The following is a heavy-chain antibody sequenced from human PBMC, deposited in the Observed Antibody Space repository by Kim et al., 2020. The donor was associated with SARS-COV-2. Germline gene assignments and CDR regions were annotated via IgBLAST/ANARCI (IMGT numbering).Heavy chain of an antibody. CDR2: ISAYNGNT. CDR1: GYTFTSYG. V-gene: IGHV1-18*04. CDR3: ARGSMVRGVLRWFDP. Sequence: ASVKVSCKASGYTFTSYGISRVRQAPGQGLEWMGWISAYNGNTNYAQKLQGRVTMTTDTSTSTAYMELRSLRSDDTAVYYCARGSMVRGVLRWFDPWGQGTLVTVSS. J-gene: IGHJ5*02. D-gene: IGHD3-10*01.